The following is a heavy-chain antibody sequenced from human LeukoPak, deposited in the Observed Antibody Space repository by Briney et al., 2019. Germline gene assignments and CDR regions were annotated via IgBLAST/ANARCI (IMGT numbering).Heavy chain of an antibody. Sequence: GGSLRLSCEGSGFTFDDYDMNWVRQVPGKGLEWVAIIWYDGSNKHYADSVKGRFTISRDNSKNTLYLQMNSLRDEDTAVYYCAKEGGVGATLTPGSLNYWGQGTLVTVSS. J-gene: IGHJ4*02. V-gene: IGHV3-33*06. CDR2: IWYDGSNK. CDR3: AKEGGVGATLTPGSLNY. D-gene: IGHD1-26*01. CDR1: GFTFDDYD.